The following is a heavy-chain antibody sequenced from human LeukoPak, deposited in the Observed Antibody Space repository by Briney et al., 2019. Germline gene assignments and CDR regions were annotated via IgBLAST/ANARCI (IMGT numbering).Heavy chain of an antibody. CDR1: GFSVNDDH. CDR2: LYKGGST. Sequence: GGSLRLSCEASGFSVNDDHMTWVRQAPGKGLQWVSVLYKGGSTHYADSVKARFSISRDTSKNTVFLHMKSLRVEDTAVYYCAREALGYSYGDNWFDPWGQGSLVTVSS. CDR3: AREALGYSYGDNWFDP. J-gene: IGHJ5*02. D-gene: IGHD5-18*01. V-gene: IGHV3-66*01.